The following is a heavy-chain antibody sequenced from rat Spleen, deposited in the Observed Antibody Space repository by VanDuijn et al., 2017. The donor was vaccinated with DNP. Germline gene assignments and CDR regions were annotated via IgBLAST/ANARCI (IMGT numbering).Heavy chain of an antibody. D-gene: IGHD1-2*01. CDR3: ATQGHYYSATYLYSYWYFDF. Sequence: EVQLVESGGGLVQPGRSLKLSCAASGFTFSDYNMAWVRQAPKKGLEWVATIIYDGTRTYYRDSVTGRFTISRENAKSTLYLQMDSLGSEDTATYYCATQGHYYSATYLYSYWYFDFWGPGTLVTVSS. J-gene: IGHJ1*01. V-gene: IGHV5S10*01. CDR1: GFTFSDYN. CDR2: IIYDGTRT.